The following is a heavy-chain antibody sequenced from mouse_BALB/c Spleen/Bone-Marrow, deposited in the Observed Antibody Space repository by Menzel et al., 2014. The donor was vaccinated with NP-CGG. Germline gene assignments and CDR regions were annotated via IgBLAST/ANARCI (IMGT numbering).Heavy chain of an antibody. CDR2: IRSKSNNYAT. CDR3: VRRESDNYGGFAS. D-gene: IGHD1-1*01. J-gene: IGHJ3*01. Sequence: EVKLMGSGGGLVQPKGSLKLSCAASGFTFKTYAMNWVRQAPGKGLEWVARIRSKSNNYATYYVDSVKNRFTISRDDSQNMLYLQMNNLKTEDTAMYYCVRRESDNYGGFASWGQGTLVTVSA. CDR1: GFTFKTYA. V-gene: IGHV10-1*02.